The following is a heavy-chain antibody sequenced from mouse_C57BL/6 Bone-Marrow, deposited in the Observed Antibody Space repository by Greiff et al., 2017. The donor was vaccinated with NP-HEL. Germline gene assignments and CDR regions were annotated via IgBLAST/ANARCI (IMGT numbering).Heavy chain of an antibody. V-gene: IGHV2-2*01. J-gene: IGHJ1*03. CDR1: GFSLTSYG. CDR3: ARNYYGAFWCFDV. Sequence: VQLQQSGPGLVQPSQSLSITCTVSGFSLTSYGVHWVRQSPGKGLEWLGVIWSGGSTDYNAAFISRLSISKDNSKSQVFFKMNSLQADDTAIYYCARNYYGAFWCFDVWGTGTTVTVSS. CDR2: IWSGGST. D-gene: IGHD1-1*01.